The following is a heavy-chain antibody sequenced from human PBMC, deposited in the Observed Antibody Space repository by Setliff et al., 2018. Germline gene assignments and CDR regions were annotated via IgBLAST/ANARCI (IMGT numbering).Heavy chain of an antibody. CDR1: GGSISSGGYY. Sequence: NPSETLSLTCTVSGGSISSGGYYWGWIRQHPGKGLEWIGYIYYSGSTSYYNPSLKSRVTISVDTSKNQFSLKLSSVTAADTAVYYCARGRAGHSGHWGQGTLVTVSS. D-gene: IGHD6-19*01. J-gene: IGHJ4*02. V-gene: IGHV4-31*03. CDR3: ARGRAGHSGH. CDR2: IYYSGSTS.